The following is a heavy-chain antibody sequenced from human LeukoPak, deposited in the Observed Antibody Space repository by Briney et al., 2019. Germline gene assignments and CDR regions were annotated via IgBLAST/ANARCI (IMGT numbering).Heavy chain of an antibody. CDR2: INHSGST. Sequence: SETLSLTCAVYGGSFSGCYWSWIRQPPGKGLEWIGEINHSGSTNYNPSLKSRVTISVDTSKNQFSLKLSSVTAADTAVYYCARRLVRGVIGGYFDYWGQGTLVTVSS. J-gene: IGHJ4*02. CDR3: ARRLVRGVIGGYFDY. CDR1: GGSFSGCY. D-gene: IGHD3-10*01. V-gene: IGHV4-34*01.